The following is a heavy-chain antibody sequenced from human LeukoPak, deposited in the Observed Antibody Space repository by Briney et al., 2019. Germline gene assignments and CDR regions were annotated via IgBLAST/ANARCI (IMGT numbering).Heavy chain of an antibody. J-gene: IGHJ4*02. CDR3: ARMVRGRRRYYFDY. V-gene: IGHV3-21*01. CDR1: GFTVSSNY. D-gene: IGHD3-10*01. CDR2: ISSSSSYI. Sequence: GGSLRLSCAASGFTVSSNYMSWVRQAPGKGLEWVSSISSSSSYIYYADSVKGRFTISRDNAKNSLYLQMNSLRAEDTAVYYCARMVRGRRRYYFDYWGQGTLVTVSS.